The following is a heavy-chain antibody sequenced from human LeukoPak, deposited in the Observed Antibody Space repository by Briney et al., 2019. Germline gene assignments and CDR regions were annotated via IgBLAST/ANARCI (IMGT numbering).Heavy chain of an antibody. D-gene: IGHD2-15*01. V-gene: IGHV3-30*04. J-gene: IGHJ6*02. Sequence: PGGSLRLSCAASGFTFSSYAMHWVRQAPGKGLEWVAVISYDGSNKYYADSVKGRFTISRDNSKNTLYLQMNSLRAEDTAVYYCARGLPAGWFRSYYYYGMDVWGQGTTVTVSS. CDR3: ARGLPAGWFRSYYYYGMDV. CDR2: ISYDGSNK. CDR1: GFTFSSYA.